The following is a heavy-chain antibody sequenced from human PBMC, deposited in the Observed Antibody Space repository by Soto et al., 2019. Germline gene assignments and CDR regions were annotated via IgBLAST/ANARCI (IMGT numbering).Heavy chain of an antibody. CDR3: ARVNVGFGELFPVAHHYYKGMDF. J-gene: IGHJ6*02. CDR2: IYYSGST. V-gene: IGHV4-61*01. CDR1: GGSVSSGSYY. Sequence: SETLSLTCTVSGGSVSSGSYYWSWIRQPPGKGLEWIGYIYYSGSTNYNPSLKSRVTISVDTSKNQFSLKLSSVTAADTAVYYCARVNVGFGELFPVAHHYYKGMDFWGQGTTVTVSS. D-gene: IGHD3-10*01.